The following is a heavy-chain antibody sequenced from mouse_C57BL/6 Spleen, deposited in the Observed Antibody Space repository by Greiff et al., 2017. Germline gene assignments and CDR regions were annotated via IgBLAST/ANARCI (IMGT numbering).Heavy chain of an antibody. J-gene: IGHJ4*01. D-gene: IGHD2-3*01. CDR3: ARGRDDGYYAMDY. CDR1: GYTFTSYW. V-gene: IGHV1-69*01. Sequence: QVQLQQPGAELVMPGASVKLSCKASGYTFTSYWMHWVKQRPGQGLEWIGEIDPSDRNTNYNQKFKGKSTLTVDKSSSTAYMQLSSLTSEDSAVYYCARGRDDGYYAMDYWGQGTSVTVSS. CDR2: IDPSDRNT.